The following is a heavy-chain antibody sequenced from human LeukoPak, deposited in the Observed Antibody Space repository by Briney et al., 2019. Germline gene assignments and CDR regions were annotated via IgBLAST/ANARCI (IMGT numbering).Heavy chain of an antibody. V-gene: IGHV4-39*01. D-gene: IGHD6-13*01. CDR2: IHYSGST. CDR3: ARQTYSSSWYRIYWFDP. CDR1: GGSISSSSYY. Sequence: SETLSLTCTVSGGSISSSSYYWGWIRQPPGKGLEWIGSIHYSGSTYYNPSLKSRVTISVDTSKNQFSLKLSSVTAADTAVYYCARQTYSSSWYRIYWFDPWGQGTLVTVSS. J-gene: IGHJ5*02.